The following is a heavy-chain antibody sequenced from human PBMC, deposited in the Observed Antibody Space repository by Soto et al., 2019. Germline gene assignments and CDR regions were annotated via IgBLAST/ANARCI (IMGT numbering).Heavy chain of an antibody. CDR1: GGTFSSNT. CDR3: ARGADCSGGSCYPYYYYYMDV. J-gene: IGHJ6*03. CDR2: IIPILGIA. V-gene: IGHV1-69*02. D-gene: IGHD2-15*01. Sequence: SVKVSCKASGGTFSSNTISWVRQAPGQGLEWMGRIIPILGIANYAQKFQGRVTITADKSTSTAYMELSSLRSEDTAVYYCARGADCSGGSCYPYYYYYMDVWGKGTTVTVSS.